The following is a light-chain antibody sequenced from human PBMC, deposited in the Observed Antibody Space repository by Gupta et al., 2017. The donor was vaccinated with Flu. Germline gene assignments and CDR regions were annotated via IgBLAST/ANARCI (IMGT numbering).Light chain of an antibody. CDR2: AVT. J-gene: IGLJ3*02. CDR3: SSFSGSSNLWV. CDR1: NDVGGYNY. Sequence: NDVGGYNYVSWYQQHPGEAPKLIIYAVTQRPSGVPDRFSGSKAGNTASLSVSDLQAEDEADYYCSSFSGSSNLWVLGGGTKLTVL. V-gene: IGLV2-8*01.